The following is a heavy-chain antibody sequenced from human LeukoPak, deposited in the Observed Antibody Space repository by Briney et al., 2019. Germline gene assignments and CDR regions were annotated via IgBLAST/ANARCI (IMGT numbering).Heavy chain of an antibody. D-gene: IGHD5-12*01. CDR1: GFTFSNYA. Sequence: GGSLRLSCAASGFTFSNYAMSWVRQAPGKGLEWVSTISSSGDNTHYADSVKGRFTISRDNSKNTLYLQMNTLRAEDTAIFYCARRRWLINFDYWGQGTLVTVSS. J-gene: IGHJ4*02. CDR3: ARRRWLINFDY. CDR2: ISSSGDNT. V-gene: IGHV3-23*01.